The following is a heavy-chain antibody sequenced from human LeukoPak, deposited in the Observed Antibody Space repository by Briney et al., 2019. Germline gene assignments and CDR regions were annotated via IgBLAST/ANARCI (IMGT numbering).Heavy chain of an antibody. D-gene: IGHD3-3*01. V-gene: IGHV3-30*02. CDR3: AKGSLEWLSNAFDI. CDR2: IRYDGSNK. CDR1: GFTFSSYG. J-gene: IGHJ3*02. Sequence: GGSLRLSCAASGFTFSSYGMHWVRQAPGKGLEWVAFIRYDGSNKYYADSVKGRFTISRDNSKNTLYLQMNSLRAEDTAVYYCAKGSLEWLSNAFDIWGQGTMVTVSS.